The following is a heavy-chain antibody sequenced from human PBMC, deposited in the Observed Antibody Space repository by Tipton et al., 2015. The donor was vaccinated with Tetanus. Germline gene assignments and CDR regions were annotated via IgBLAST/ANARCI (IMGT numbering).Heavy chain of an antibody. CDR3: ARRRGDSSGYYYYWYFDL. Sequence: GSLRLSCAASGFTVSSNYMSWVRQAPGKGLEWVSVIYSGGSTYYADSVKGRFTISRDNSKNTLYLQMNSLRAEDTAVYYCARRRGDSSGYYYYWYFDLWGRGTLVTVSS. CDR2: IYSGGST. V-gene: IGHV3-53*01. CDR1: GFTVSSNY. J-gene: IGHJ2*01. D-gene: IGHD3-22*01.